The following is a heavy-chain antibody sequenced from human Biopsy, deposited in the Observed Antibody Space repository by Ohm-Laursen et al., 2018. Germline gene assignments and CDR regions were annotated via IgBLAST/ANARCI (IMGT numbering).Heavy chain of an antibody. D-gene: IGHD5-24*01. CDR1: GGSISSGSNY. V-gene: IGHV4-39*01. CDR2: VDHSGTT. Sequence: SETLSLTCTVSGGSISSGSNYWAWIRQPPGKGLEWIGSVDHSGTTYYTPSLKSLFTISVNTSKNQLSLKMTSATAADTAAYYCARHDGNGPFALDSWGQGTLVTVSS. CDR3: ARHDGNGPFALDS. J-gene: IGHJ4*02.